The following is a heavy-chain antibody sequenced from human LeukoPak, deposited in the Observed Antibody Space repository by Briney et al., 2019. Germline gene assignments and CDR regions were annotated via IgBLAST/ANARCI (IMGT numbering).Heavy chain of an antibody. CDR3: ARGQDDRSGTFDY. V-gene: IGHV4-61*01. Sequence: SETLSLTCTVSGDSVSSGSYYLSWIRQPPGKGLDWIAYMSPSGTTNYNPSPKSRVTTSVDTSRTQFSLRLSSVTAADTAVYYCARGQDDRSGTFDYWGQGTLATVSS. CDR2: MSPSGTT. CDR1: GDSVSSGSYY. D-gene: IGHD3-22*01. J-gene: IGHJ4*02.